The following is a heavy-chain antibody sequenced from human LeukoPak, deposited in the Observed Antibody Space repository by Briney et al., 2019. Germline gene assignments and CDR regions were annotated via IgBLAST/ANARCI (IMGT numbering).Heavy chain of an antibody. CDR2: INPNSGGT. Sequence: ASVKVSCKASGYTFTGYYMHWVRQAPGQGLEWMGWINPNSGGTNYAQKFQGRVTMTRDTSISTAYMELSRLRSDDTAVYYCARDRDCSGPVIDYWGQGTLVTVSS. J-gene: IGHJ4*02. CDR1: GYTFTGYY. D-gene: IGHD3-10*02. CDR3: ARDRDCSGPVIDY. V-gene: IGHV1-2*02.